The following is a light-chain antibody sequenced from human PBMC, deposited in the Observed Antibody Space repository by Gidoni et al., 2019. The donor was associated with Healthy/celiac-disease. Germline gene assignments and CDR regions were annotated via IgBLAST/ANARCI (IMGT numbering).Light chain of an antibody. Sequence: QKPGKAPKLLIYKASSLESGVPSRFSGSGSGTEFTLTISSLQPDDFATYYCQQYNSFFTFXPXTKVXIK. CDR2: KAS. J-gene: IGKJ3*01. V-gene: IGKV1-5*03. CDR3: QQYNSFFT.